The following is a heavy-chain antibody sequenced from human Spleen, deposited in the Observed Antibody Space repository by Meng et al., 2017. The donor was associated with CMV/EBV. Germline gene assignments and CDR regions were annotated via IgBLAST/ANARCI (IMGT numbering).Heavy chain of an antibody. V-gene: IGHV1-69*05. CDR3: ARGRHTAYQYGMDV. D-gene: IGHD3-16*01. J-gene: IGHJ6*02. CDR1: GFIFSDYY. Sequence: KIPWAASGFIFSDYYMSWVRQAPGKGLEWMGGISPMCGTANYAQKFQGRVTITTDESTSTAYMELSSLRSEDTAMYYCARGRHTAYQYGMDVWGQGTTVTVSS. CDR2: ISPMCGTA.